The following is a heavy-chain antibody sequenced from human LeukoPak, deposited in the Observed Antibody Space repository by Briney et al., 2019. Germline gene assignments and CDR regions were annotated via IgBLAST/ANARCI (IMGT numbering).Heavy chain of an antibody. D-gene: IGHD5-12*01. J-gene: IGHJ4*02. V-gene: IGHV4-4*07. Sequence: PSETLSLTCTVYGGSISNYYWRWVRQPHGKGLEWIGRIYASGSTNYHPSLQSRVTMSIDTSKNQFSLKLDSVTAADTAVYYCARATREGEEAYYFDYWGQGTLVTVSS. CDR3: ARATREGEEAYYFDY. CDR2: IYASGST. CDR1: GGSISNYY.